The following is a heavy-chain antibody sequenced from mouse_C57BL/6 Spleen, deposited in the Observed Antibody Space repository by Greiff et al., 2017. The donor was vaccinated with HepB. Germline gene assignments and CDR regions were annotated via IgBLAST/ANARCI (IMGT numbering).Heavy chain of an antibody. Sequence: EVKVVESGGGLVKPGGSLKLSCAASGFTFSSYAMSWVRQTPEKRLEWVATISDGGSYTYYPDNVKGRFTISRDNAKNNLYLQMSHLKSEDTAMYYCAREGRGYFDVWGTGTTVTVSS. CDR1: GFTFSSYA. CDR3: AREGRGYFDV. J-gene: IGHJ1*03. D-gene: IGHD3-3*01. V-gene: IGHV5-4*01. CDR2: ISDGGSYT.